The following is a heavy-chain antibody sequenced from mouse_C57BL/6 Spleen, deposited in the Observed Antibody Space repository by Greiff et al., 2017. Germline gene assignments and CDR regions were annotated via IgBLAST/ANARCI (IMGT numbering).Heavy chain of an antibody. D-gene: IGHD1-1*01. CDR1: GYTFTSYW. CDR3: ARRDYGSSLYWYFDV. Sequence: VQLQQSGAELVKPGASVKMSCKASGYTFTSYWITWVKQRPGQGLEWIGDIYPGSGSTNYNEKFKSKATRTVDNSASTAYMQLSSRTSEDSAVYYCARRDYGSSLYWYFDVWGTGTTVTVSS. CDR2: IYPGSGST. J-gene: IGHJ1*03. V-gene: IGHV1-55*01.